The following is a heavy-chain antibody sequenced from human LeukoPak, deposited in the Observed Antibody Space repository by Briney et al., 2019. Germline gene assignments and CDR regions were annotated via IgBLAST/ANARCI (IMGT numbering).Heavy chain of an antibody. CDR2: ISWNSGSI. J-gene: IGHJ6*02. CDR3: AKEEDYYGMDV. V-gene: IGHV3-9*01. CDR1: GFTFDDYA. Sequence: PGGSLRLSCAASGFTFDDYAMHWVRQAPGKGLEWVSGISWNSGSIGYADSVKGRFTISRDNAKNSLYLQMNSLRAEDTALYYCAKEEDYYGMDVWGQGTTVTVSS.